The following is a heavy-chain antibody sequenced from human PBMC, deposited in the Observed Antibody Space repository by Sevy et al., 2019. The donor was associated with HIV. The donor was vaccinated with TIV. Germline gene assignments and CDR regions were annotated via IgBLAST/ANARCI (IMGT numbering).Heavy chain of an antibody. CDR2: ISWDGGST. D-gene: IGHD2-21*02. CDR3: AKDYCDGDCYRDYQYYFDY. V-gene: IGHV3-43*01. Sequence: GGSLRLSCAASGFTFDDYTMHWVRRAPGKGLEWVSLISWDGGSTYYADSAKGRFTISRDNSKNSLYLQMNSLRTEDTALYYCAKDYCDGDCYRDYQYYFDYWGQGTLVTVSS. J-gene: IGHJ4*02. CDR1: GFTFDDYT.